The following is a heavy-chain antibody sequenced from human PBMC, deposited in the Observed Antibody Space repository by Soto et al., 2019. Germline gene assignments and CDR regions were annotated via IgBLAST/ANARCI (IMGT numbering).Heavy chain of an antibody. CDR3: ARVSSSWYKDYFDY. V-gene: IGHV1-69*13. CDR2: IIPIFGTT. Sequence: VKVSCKASGGTFSNYAISWVRQAPGQGLEWMGGIIPIFGTTNYAQRFQGRVTITADESTSTAYMELSSLRSEDTAVYYCARVSSSWYKDYFDYWGQGTLVTVSS. J-gene: IGHJ4*02. D-gene: IGHD6-13*01. CDR1: GGTFSNYA.